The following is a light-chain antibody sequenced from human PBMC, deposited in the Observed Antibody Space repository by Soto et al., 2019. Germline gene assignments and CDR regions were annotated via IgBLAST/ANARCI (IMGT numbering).Light chain of an antibody. CDR2: WAS. Sequence: DIVMTQSPDSLAVSLGEXATXNCKSSQSVLYSSNNKNYLAWYQQKPGQPPKLLIYWASTRESGVPDRFSGSGSGTDFTLTISSLQAEDVAVYYCQQYYSTPLTFGGGTKVDI. J-gene: IGKJ4*01. V-gene: IGKV4-1*01. CDR3: QQYYSTPLT. CDR1: QSVLYSSNNKNY.